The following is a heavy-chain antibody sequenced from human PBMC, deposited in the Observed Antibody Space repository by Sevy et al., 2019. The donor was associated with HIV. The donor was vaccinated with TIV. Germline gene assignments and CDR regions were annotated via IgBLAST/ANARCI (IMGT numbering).Heavy chain of an antibody. CDR3: ARGGVGATKIDY. Sequence: SETLSLTCTVSGGSISSYYWSWIRQPPGKGLEWIGYIYYSGSTNYNPSLKSRVTISVDTSKNQFSLKLSSVTAADTAVYYCARGGVGATKIDYWGQGTLVTVSS. D-gene: IGHD1-26*01. V-gene: IGHV4-59*01. J-gene: IGHJ4*02. CDR2: IYYSGST. CDR1: GGSISSYY.